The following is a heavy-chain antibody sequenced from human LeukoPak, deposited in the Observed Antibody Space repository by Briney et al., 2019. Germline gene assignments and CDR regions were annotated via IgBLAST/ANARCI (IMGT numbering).Heavy chain of an antibody. CDR1: GGSFSGYY. Sequence: SETLSLTCAVYGGSFSGYYWSWIRQPPGKGLEWIGEINHSGSTNYNPSLKSRVTISVDTSKNQFSLKLSSVTAADTAVYYCARGQTSDDSSGYYFDYWGQGTLVTVSS. CDR2: INHSGST. V-gene: IGHV4-34*01. CDR3: ARGQTSDDSSGYYFDY. J-gene: IGHJ4*02. D-gene: IGHD3-22*01.